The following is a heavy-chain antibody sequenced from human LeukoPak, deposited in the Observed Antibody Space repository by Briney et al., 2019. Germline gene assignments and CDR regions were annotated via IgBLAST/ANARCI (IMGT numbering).Heavy chain of an antibody. CDR2: IIPIFGTA. D-gene: IGHD3-3*01. Sequence: SVKVSCKASGGTFSSYAISWVRQAPGQGLEWMGGIIPIFGTANYAQKFQGRVTITTDESTSTAYMELSSLRSEDTAVYYCARGLQYDFWSGHSNAFDIWGQGTMVTVSS. V-gene: IGHV1-69*05. CDR3: ARGLQYDFWSGHSNAFDI. CDR1: GGTFSSYA. J-gene: IGHJ3*02.